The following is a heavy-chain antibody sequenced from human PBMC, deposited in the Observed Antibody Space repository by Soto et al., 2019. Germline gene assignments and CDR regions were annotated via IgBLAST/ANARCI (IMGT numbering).Heavy chain of an antibody. CDR3: ARDERLLWFGELSGARDV. CDR2: ISSSSSYI. V-gene: IGHV3-21*01. D-gene: IGHD3-10*01. Sequence: GGSLRLSCAASGFTFSSYSMSWVRQAPGKGLEWVSSISSSSSYIYYADSVKGRFTISRDNAKNSLYLQMNSLRDEDTAVYYCARDERLLWFGELSGARDVWGQGTTVTVSS. J-gene: IGHJ6*02. CDR1: GFTFSSYS.